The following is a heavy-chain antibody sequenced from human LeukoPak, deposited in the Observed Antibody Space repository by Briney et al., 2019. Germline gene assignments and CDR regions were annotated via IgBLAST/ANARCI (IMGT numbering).Heavy chain of an antibody. D-gene: IGHD3-22*01. J-gene: IGHJ4*02. CDR1: GFTFSSYA. CDR3: AKVGITCYYDSSGYYWDY. Sequence: SGGSLRLSCAASGFTFSSYAMSWVRQAPGKGLEWVSAISGSGGSTYYADSVKGRFTISRDNSKNTLYLQMNSLRAEDTAVYYCAKVGITCYYDSSGYYWDYWGQGTLVTVSS. V-gene: IGHV3-23*01. CDR2: ISGSGGST.